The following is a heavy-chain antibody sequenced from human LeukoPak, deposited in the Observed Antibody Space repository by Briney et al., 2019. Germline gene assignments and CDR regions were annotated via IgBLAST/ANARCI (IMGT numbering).Heavy chain of an antibody. CDR1: GFTVSSSY. V-gene: IGHV3-53*01. J-gene: IGHJ4*02. D-gene: IGHD5-18*01. Sequence: PGGSLRLSCAASGFTVSSSYMSWVRQAPGKGLERVSVIYSAGSTYYADSVKGRFTISRDNSKNTLYLQMNSLRAEDTAVYYCARDRGYSYVYSFDYWGQGTLVTVSS. CDR2: IYSAGST. CDR3: ARDRGYSYVYSFDY.